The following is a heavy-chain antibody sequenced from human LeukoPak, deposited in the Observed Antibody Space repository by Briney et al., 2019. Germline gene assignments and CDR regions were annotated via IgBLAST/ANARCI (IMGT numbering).Heavy chain of an antibody. D-gene: IGHD3-16*01. J-gene: IGHJ4*02. CDR2: IYSGDNT. V-gene: IGHV3-66*02. CDR1: GFTVSNNY. Sequence: PGGSLRLSCAASGFTVSNNYMSWVRQAPGKGLEWVSVIYSGDNTYYVESVKGRFTISRDNSKNTLFLQMNSLRAEDTAVYYCAGRRVLDASFDYWGQGTLVTVSS. CDR3: AGRRVLDASFDY.